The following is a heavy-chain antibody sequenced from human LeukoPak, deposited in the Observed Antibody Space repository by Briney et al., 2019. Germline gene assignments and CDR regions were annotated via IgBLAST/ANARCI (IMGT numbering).Heavy chain of an antibody. CDR1: GYTFTSYD. CDR2: MNPNSGNT. V-gene: IGHV1-8*01. Sequence: ASVKVSCKASGYTFTSYDINWLRQATGQGLEWMGWMNPNSGNTGYAQKFQGRVTITRNTSISTAYMELSSLRSEDTAVYSCARDHSLTYYYGSGSYRWFDPWGQETLVTVST. J-gene: IGHJ5*02. CDR3: ARDHSLTYYYGSGSYRWFDP. D-gene: IGHD3-10*01.